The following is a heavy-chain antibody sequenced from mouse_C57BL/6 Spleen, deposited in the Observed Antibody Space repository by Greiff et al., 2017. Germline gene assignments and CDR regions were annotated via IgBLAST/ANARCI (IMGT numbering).Heavy chain of an antibody. CDR1: GYTFTDYY. V-gene: IGHV1-26*01. CDR2: INPNNGGT. CDR3: ARDGTGYFDV. J-gene: IGHJ1*03. Sequence: EVKLQQSGPELVKPGASVKISCKASGYTFTDYYMNWVKQSHGKSLEWIGDINPNNGGTSYNQKFKGKATLTVDKSSSTAYMELRSLTSEDSAVYYCARDGTGYFDVWGTGTTVTVSS. D-gene: IGHD4-1*01.